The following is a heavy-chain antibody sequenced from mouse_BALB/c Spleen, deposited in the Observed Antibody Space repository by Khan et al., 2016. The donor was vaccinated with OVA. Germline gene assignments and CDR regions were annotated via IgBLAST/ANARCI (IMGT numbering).Heavy chain of an antibody. CDR3: AREGGYYGDNDWFAY. J-gene: IGHJ3*01. CDR2: ISSCSAYT. CDR1: GYSFTSYS. V-gene: IGHV5-6-4*01. Sequence: VQLVQSGAGLVRPGGSLKLSCTASGYSFTSYSMYWVHQRPAKGLEWIASISSCSAYTNYKQKFKGQVTITGDKSNNTVYLQLSSLTSEDTAMYYCAREGGYYGDNDWFAYWGQGTMVTVSA. D-gene: IGHD1-1*01.